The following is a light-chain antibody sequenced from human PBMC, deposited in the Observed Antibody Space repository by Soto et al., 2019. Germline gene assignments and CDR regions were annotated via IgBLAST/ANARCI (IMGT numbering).Light chain of an antibody. V-gene: IGKV1-12*01. J-gene: IGKJ1*01. CDR2: AAY. Sequence: IRMTQSPSSVSASVGDRVTITCLASQAFDNWLAWYQLKPGKAPKLLIYAAYNLQSGVPSRFSVSGSGTEFTLPSNSLQPEDFAPDYVQQAHGFLAAFGQTTTVELK. CDR1: QAFDNW. CDR3: QQAHGFLAA.